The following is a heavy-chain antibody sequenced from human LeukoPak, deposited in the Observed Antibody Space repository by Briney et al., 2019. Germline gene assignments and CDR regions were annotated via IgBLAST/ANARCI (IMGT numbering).Heavy chain of an antibody. D-gene: IGHD1-1*01. Sequence: SVKVSCKASGGTFSSYAISWVRQAPGQGLEWMGGIIPIFGTANYAQKFQGRVTITTDESTSTAYMELSSLRSEDTAVYYCARDALKLDRRYFDYWGQGTLVTVSS. CDR1: GGTFSSYA. V-gene: IGHV1-69*05. CDR3: ARDALKLDRRYFDY. J-gene: IGHJ4*02. CDR2: IIPIFGTA.